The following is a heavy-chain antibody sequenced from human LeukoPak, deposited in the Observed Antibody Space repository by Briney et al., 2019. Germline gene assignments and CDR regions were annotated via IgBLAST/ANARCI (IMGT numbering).Heavy chain of an antibody. V-gene: IGHV3-53*01. Sequence: GGSLRLSCAASGFTVSSNYMNWVRQAPGKRLEWVSVLYSGGDTYYTDSVKGRFTISRDNSKNTLYLQMNSLRVEDTAVYYCARARGSGWLDFDCWGQGTLVTVSS. CDR1: GFTVSSNY. D-gene: IGHD6-19*01. CDR3: ARARGSGWLDFDC. CDR2: LYSGGDT. J-gene: IGHJ4*02.